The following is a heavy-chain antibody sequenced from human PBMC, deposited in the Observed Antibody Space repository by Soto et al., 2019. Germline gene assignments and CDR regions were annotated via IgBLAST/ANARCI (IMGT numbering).Heavy chain of an antibody. J-gene: IGHJ4*02. D-gene: IGHD1-1*01. CDR3: ARGSGIVALPGELEDVNYDF. CDR1: GQSFSGHS. V-gene: IGHV4-34*01. Sequence: QVQLQQWGAGLVKPSETLSHSCAVYGQSFSGHSWAWIRQLPGKGLEWIGEISESGSTYYNPSLKSRVTISTDTSKNQFSLKLNSVTVADTAAYFCARGSGIVALPGELEDVNYDFWGQGTLVNVSS. CDR2: ISESGST.